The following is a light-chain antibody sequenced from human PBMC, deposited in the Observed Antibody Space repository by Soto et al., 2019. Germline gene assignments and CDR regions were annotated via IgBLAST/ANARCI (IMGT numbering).Light chain of an antibody. V-gene: IGKV3-15*01. J-gene: IGKJ4*01. Sequence: IVMTQSAATLSVSPGGRATPSGRGSQTISGTLAWYQQKPGQPPRLLIYGASTRATGIPARFSGGGSGTEFTLTISSLQSEDFAVYYCQHHESWPPLTFGGGTKVDIK. CDR3: QHHESWPPLT. CDR2: GAS. CDR1: QTISGT.